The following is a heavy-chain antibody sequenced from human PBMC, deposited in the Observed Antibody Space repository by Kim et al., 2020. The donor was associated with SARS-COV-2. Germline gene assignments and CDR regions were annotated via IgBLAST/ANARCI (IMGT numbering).Heavy chain of an antibody. CDR2: ISYVGSNK. Sequence: GVSLRLSCAASGFTFSSYGMHWVRQAPGKGLEWVAVISYVGSNKYYADSVKGRFTISRDNSKNTLYLQMNSLRAEDTAVYYCAKFVHRGLVRYPYMDVWG. D-gene: IGHD6-19*01. CDR1: GFTFSSYG. CDR3: AKFVHRGLVRYPYMDV. V-gene: IGHV3-30*18. J-gene: IGHJ6*03.